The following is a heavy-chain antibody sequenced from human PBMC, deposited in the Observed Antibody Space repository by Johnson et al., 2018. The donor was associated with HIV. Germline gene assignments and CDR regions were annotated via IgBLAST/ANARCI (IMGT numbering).Heavy chain of an antibody. CDR3: AETPGIAAAGTGYAFDI. Sequence: QVQLVESGGGVVQSGRSLRLSCAASGFTFSNYAMHWVRQAPGKGLEWVAVISYDGSNKYYADSVKGRFTISRDNSKNTLYLQMNSLRAEDTAVYYCAETPGIAAAGTGYAFDIWGQGTMVTVSS. V-gene: IGHV3-30*04. CDR1: GFTFSNYA. J-gene: IGHJ3*02. D-gene: IGHD6-13*01. CDR2: ISYDGSNK.